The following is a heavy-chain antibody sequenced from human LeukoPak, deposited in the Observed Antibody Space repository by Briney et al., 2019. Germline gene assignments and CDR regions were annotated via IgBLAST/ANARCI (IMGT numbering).Heavy chain of an antibody. V-gene: IGHV3-48*04. CDR2: ISSSSSTI. Sequence: GGSLRLSCAASRFTFSNYNMNWVRQAPGKGLEWVSYISSSSSTIYYADSVKGRFTISRDNAKNSLYLQMNSLRAEDTAVYYCASLGFGELLDYWGQGTLVTVSS. J-gene: IGHJ4*02. CDR3: ASLGFGELLDY. CDR1: RFTFSNYN. D-gene: IGHD3-10*01.